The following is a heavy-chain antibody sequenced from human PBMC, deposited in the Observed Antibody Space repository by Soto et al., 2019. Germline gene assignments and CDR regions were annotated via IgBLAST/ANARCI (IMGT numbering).Heavy chain of an antibody. J-gene: IGHJ4*02. Sequence: GASVKVSCKASGGTFSSYAISWVRQAPGQGLEWMGGIIPIFGTANYAQKFQGRVTITADESTSTAYMELSSLRSEDTAVYYCARDLGVRWYDEYYFDYWGQGXLVTVSS. D-gene: IGHD2-15*01. CDR1: GGTFSSYA. CDR3: ARDLGVRWYDEYYFDY. CDR2: IIPIFGTA. V-gene: IGHV1-69*13.